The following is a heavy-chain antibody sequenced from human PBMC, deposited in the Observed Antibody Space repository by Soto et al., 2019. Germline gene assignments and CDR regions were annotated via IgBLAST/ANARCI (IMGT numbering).Heavy chain of an antibody. D-gene: IGHD6-13*01. CDR2: INSDGSTI. Sequence: PGGSLRLSCAASGFTFGPFWMHWVRQAPGKGLVWLSHINSDGSTIVYADSVKGRFTISRDNAKNKLYLQMNSLRVEDTAVYYCARDPSYGSSWYYYFDYWGQGTPVTVSS. CDR3: ARDPSYGSSWYYYFDY. CDR1: GFTFGPFW. J-gene: IGHJ4*02. V-gene: IGHV3-74*01.